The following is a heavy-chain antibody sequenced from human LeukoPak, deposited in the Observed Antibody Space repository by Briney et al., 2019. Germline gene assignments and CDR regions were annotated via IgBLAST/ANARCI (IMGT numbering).Heavy chain of an antibody. CDR1: GFTLSSSG. CDR3: ARDWNDVNAFDI. Sequence: GGSLRLSCAASGFTLSSSGMSWVRKAPGKGLKWVSAISGSGGSTYYADSVKGRFTISRDNAKNSLYLQMNSLRAEDRALYYCARDWNDVNAFDIWGRETMDTVSS. J-gene: IGHJ3*02. CDR2: ISGSGGST. V-gene: IGHV3-23*01. D-gene: IGHD1-1*01.